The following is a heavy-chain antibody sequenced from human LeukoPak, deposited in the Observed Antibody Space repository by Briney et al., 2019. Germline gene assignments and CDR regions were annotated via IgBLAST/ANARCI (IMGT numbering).Heavy chain of an antibody. V-gene: IGHV3-21*01. CDR3: ARARSSGWYRDY. CDR2: ISSSSYI. Sequence: PGGSXXLXCAXSXXXXXSYXMXXVRQAPGKGLEWVSSISSSSYIYYSDSVKGRFTISRDNAENSLYLQMNSLRAEDTAVYYCARARSSGWYRDYWGQGTLVTVSS. CDR1: XXXXXSYX. J-gene: IGHJ4*02. D-gene: IGHD6-19*01.